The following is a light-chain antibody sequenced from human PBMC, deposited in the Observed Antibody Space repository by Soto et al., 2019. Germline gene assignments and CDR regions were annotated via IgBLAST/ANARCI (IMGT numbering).Light chain of an antibody. Sequence: DIQMTQSPSSLSASVGDRVTITCQASQDINSYLNWYQQQPGKAPKLLIYDASNLQTGVPSRFSGSGSGTDFSFTISSLQAEDIATYYCQQYENLPITFGQGTRLEIK. J-gene: IGKJ5*01. V-gene: IGKV1-33*01. CDR1: QDINSY. CDR3: QQYENLPIT. CDR2: DAS.